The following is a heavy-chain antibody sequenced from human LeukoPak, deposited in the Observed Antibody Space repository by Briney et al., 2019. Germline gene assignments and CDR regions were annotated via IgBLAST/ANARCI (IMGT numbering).Heavy chain of an antibody. J-gene: IGHJ5*02. CDR3: AREWGYGSGSYFDP. V-gene: IGHV1-2*02. D-gene: IGHD3-10*01. CDR2: INPNSGGT. CDR1: GYTFTGYY. Sequence: ASVKVSCKASGYTFTGYYMHWVRQAPGQGLEWTGWINPNSGGTNYAQKFQGRVTMNRDTSISTAYMELSRLRSDDTAVYYCAREWGYGSGSYFDPWGQGTLVTVSS.